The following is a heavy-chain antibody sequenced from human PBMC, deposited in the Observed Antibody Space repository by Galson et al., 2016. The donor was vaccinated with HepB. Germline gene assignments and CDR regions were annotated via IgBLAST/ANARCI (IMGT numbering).Heavy chain of an antibody. Sequence: SLRLSCAASGFTFTTYWMSWVRQAPGKGLEWVANIKQDESEKFYVDSVKGRFTVSRDNAKNSLFLQMRCLRTEDTAVYFCASFIEEHSSFESWGQGTQVTVSS. D-gene: IGHD4-11*01. CDR1: GFTFTTYW. V-gene: IGHV3-7*01. CDR3: ASFIEEHSSFES. CDR2: IKQDESEK. J-gene: IGHJ4*02.